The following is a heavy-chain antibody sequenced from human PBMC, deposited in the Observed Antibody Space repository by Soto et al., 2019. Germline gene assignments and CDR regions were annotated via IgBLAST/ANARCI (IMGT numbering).Heavy chain of an antibody. CDR1: GFTFSSYE. CDR3: ARDRSYYFDS. Sequence: GGSLRLSCAASGFTFSSYEMNWVRQAPGEGLEWVSYISSLGTTIYYADSVKGRFTISRDNARNSLYLEMNSLSAEDTALYYCARDRSYYFDSWGQGTLVTVSS. CDR2: ISSLGTTI. V-gene: IGHV3-48*03. J-gene: IGHJ4*02.